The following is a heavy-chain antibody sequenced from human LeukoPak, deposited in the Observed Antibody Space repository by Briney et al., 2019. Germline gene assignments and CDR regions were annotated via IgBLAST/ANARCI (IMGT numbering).Heavy chain of an antibody. Sequence: PGGSLRLSCAASGFTFSSYSMNWVRQAPGKGLEWVSYISSASNTIYYAGSVKGRFTISRDNAKTSLYLQMNSLRAEDTAMYYCARDGWFGDYNWFDPWGQGTLVTVSS. CDR1: GFTFSSYS. CDR3: ARDGWFGDYNWFDP. V-gene: IGHV3-48*01. CDR2: ISSASNTI. J-gene: IGHJ5*02. D-gene: IGHD3-10*01.